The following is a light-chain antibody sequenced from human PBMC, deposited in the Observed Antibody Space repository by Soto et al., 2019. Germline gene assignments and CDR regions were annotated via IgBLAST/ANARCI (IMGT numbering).Light chain of an antibody. Sequence: DIVTTQSTDSLALCLCDSPPINCKYSQSVLYSSNNKNYLAWYQQKPGQPPKLLIYWASTRESGVPDRFSGSGSGTDFTLTISSLQAEDVAVYYCQQYYSTLTFGGGTKVDIK. J-gene: IGKJ4*01. CDR3: QQYYSTLT. CDR1: QSVLYSSNNKNY. V-gene: IGKV4-1*01. CDR2: WAS.